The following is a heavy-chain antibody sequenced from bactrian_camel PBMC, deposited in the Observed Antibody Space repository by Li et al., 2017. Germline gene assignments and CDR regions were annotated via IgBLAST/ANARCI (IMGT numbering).Heavy chain of an antibody. CDR2: ITSGGMP. J-gene: IGHJ4*01. D-gene: IGHD3*01. V-gene: IGHV3S53*01. CDR3: TKDRSYGTRNWVQST. CDR1: GYTYKSHC. Sequence: HVQLVESGGGVVQPGGSLRLSCVASGYTYKSHCMAWFRQAPGKEREGVATITSGGMPTYADGVKGRFTISRDNGKSTVYLEMNSLKPEDTAMYYCTKDRSYGTRNWVQSTRGQGTQVTVS.